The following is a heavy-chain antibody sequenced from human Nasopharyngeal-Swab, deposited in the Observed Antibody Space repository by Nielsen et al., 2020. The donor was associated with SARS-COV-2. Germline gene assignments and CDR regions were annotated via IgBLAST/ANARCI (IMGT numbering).Heavy chain of an antibody. CDR1: GFTFSSYA. CDR2: ISGNDNTT. V-gene: IGHV3-23*01. D-gene: IGHD2-21*01. J-gene: IGHJ6*02. Sequence: GESLKISCAASGFTFSSYAMSWVRQAPGKGLEWVSIISGNDNTTYYADSVKDRFTISRDNSKSTLYLQTNSLRVEDTAVYYCAKASYLRGLDVWGQGTTVTVSS. CDR3: AKASYLRGLDV.